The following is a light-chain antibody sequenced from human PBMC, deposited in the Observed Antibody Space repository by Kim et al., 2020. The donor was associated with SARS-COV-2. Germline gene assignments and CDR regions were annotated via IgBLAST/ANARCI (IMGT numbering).Light chain of an antibody. V-gene: IGKV1-5*01. CDR3: QQYNSYSWT. Sequence: DIQMTQSPSTLSASVGDRVTITCRASHITGTWLAWYQQKPGKAPKLLIYDASTLESGVPSRFSGSGSGTEFTLTISSLQPDDSATYYCQQYNSYSWTFGQGTKVDIK. J-gene: IGKJ1*01. CDR1: HITGTW. CDR2: DAS.